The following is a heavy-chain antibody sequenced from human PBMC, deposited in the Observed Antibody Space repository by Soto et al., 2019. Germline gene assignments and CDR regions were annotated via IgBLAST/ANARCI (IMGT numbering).Heavy chain of an antibody. J-gene: IGHJ2*01. Sequence: QVQLQESGPGLVKPSETLSLICSVSGGSIKSYYWSWIRQPPGKGLEWIGYISDSGSSTYRPSLKSRRTISVDASKNQVSLNLTSVTAADTAVYYCARVWRRGWHFDLWGRGTLATVSS. CDR1: GGSIKSYY. V-gene: IGHV4-59*01. D-gene: IGHD1-1*01. CDR3: ARVWRRGWHFDL. CDR2: ISDSGSS.